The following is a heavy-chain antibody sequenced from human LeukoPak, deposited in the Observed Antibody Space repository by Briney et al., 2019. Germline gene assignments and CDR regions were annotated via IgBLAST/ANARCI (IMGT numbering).Heavy chain of an antibody. J-gene: IGHJ4*02. Sequence: PGGSLRLSCAASGFTFSSYAMSWVRQAPGKGLEWVSAISGSGGSTYYADSVKGRFTISRDNSKSTLYLQMNSLRAEDTAVYYCAKGFRGYYFVDYWGQGTLVTVSS. CDR2: ISGSGGST. CDR3: AKGFRGYYFVDY. CDR1: GFTFSSYA. V-gene: IGHV3-23*01. D-gene: IGHD3-22*01.